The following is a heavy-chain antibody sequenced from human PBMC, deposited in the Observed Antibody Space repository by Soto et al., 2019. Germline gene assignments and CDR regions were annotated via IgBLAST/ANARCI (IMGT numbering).Heavy chain of an antibody. CDR2: IVPAAQSP. V-gene: IGHV1-69*01. J-gene: IGHJ4*02. Sequence: QVQLVQSGAEVRKPGSSVKVSCKASGTFFGSSAITWVRQAPGQGLEWLGGIVPAAQSPDYAQRLQDRLTITADEPTSSAYMDLSSRVCEATAVDFGARVWNAYSSSEYFDHWGQGTQVSFSS. CDR3: ARVWNAYSSSEYFDH. D-gene: IGHD6-6*01. CDR1: GTFFGSSA.